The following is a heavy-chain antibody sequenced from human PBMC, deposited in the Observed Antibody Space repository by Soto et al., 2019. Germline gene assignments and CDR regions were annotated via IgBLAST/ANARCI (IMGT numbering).Heavy chain of an antibody. D-gene: IGHD2-21*02. J-gene: IGHJ4*02. Sequence: EVQLVESGGGLVQPGGSLRLSCAASGFTFSSYWMHWVRQVPGKGLVWVSRINSDGSTTNYADSVKGRFTISRDNARNTLYLQMNGLRAEDTAIYYCVRGLVTRGVYWGQGTRVTVSS. CDR1: GFTFSSYW. V-gene: IGHV3-74*01. CDR2: INSDGSTT. CDR3: VRGLVTRGVY.